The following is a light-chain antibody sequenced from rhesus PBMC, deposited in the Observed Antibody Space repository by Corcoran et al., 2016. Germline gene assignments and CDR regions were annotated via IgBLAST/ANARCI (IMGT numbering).Light chain of an antibody. CDR3: QQYDTAPWT. CDR1: QVISSW. J-gene: IGKJ1*01. V-gene: IGKV1-21*01. CDR2: KAT. Sequence: DIQMTQSPSSLSASVGDRVTITCRASQVISSWVVWYQQKPGKAPQLLLYKATTLQSGAPSRFSGSGSWTDFTLSLSSLQPEDFATYYFQQYDTAPWTFGQGTKVEIK.